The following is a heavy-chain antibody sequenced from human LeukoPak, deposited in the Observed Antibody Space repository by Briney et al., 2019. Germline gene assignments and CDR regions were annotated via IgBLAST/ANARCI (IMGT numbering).Heavy chain of an antibody. CDR3: ARDHYDSSGYYYTYFDY. D-gene: IGHD3-22*01. CDR2: ISSNGGST. CDR1: GFTFSSYA. J-gene: IGHJ4*02. V-gene: IGHV3-64*01. Sequence: TGGSLRLSCAASGFTFSSYAMHWVRQAPGKGLEYVSAISSNGGSTYYANSVKGRFTISRDNSKNTLYLQMGSLRAEYMAVYYCARDHYDSSGYYYTYFDYWGQGTLVTVSS.